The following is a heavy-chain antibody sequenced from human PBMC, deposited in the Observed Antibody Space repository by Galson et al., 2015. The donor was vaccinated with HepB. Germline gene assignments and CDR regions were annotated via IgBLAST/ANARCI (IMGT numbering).Heavy chain of an antibody. D-gene: IGHD1-26*01. CDR2: FDPEEGET. CDR3: ATGFHVLMGGTGCWLDP. Sequence: SVKVSCKVSGHTLSELSMHWVRQAPGKGLEWMGGFDPEEGETIYAQRFQGRVIMTEDTSTDTAYMELSSLRSDDTAIYYCATGFHVLMGGTGCWLDPWGQGTLVTVSS. V-gene: IGHV1-24*01. CDR1: GHTLSELS. J-gene: IGHJ5*02.